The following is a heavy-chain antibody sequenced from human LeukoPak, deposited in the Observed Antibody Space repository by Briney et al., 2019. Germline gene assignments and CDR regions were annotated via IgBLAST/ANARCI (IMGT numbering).Heavy chain of an antibody. CDR2: INHSGST. CDR1: GGSFSGYY. J-gene: IGHJ6*02. D-gene: IGHD6-19*01. Sequence: SETLSLTCAVYGGSFSGYYWSCIRQPPGKGLEWIGEINHSGSTNYNPSLKSRVTISVDTSKNQFSLKLSSVTAADTAVYYCARGRSVAGMFYYYYGMDVWGQGTTVTVSS. V-gene: IGHV4-34*01. CDR3: ARGRSVAGMFYYYYGMDV.